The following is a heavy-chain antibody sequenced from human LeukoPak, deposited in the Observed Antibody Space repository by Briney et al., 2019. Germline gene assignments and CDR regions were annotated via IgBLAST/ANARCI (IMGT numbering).Heavy chain of an antibody. J-gene: IGHJ4*02. Sequence: SQTLSLTCTVSGGSISSGGYYWSWIRQHPGKSLEWIGYIYYNGDTYYNPSLKSRVTISVDTSKNQFSLKLSSVTAADTAVYYCARGGYCSSISCPFDYWGQGTLVTVSS. CDR2: IYYNGDT. D-gene: IGHD2-2*01. CDR1: GGSISSGGYY. CDR3: ARGGYCSSISCPFDY. V-gene: IGHV4-31*03.